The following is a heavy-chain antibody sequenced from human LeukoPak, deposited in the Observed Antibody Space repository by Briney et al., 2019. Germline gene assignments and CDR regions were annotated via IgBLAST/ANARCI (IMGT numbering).Heavy chain of an antibody. V-gene: IGHV3-21*01. CDR3: GRAFPPLRTSSAGDL. D-gene: IGHD3-16*01. CDR1: GFSFSDYD. J-gene: IGHJ1*01. Sequence: GGSLRLSCSASGFSFSDYDMNWVRQAPGKGLEWVSAISGRSSHIYYGESVKGRFTISRDNAKNSLYLQMDSLGVEDTAVYYCGRAFPPLRTSSAGDLWGQGTLVIVSS. CDR2: ISGRSSHI.